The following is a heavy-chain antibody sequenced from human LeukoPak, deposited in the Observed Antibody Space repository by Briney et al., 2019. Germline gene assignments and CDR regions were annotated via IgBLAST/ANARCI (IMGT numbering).Heavy chain of an antibody. V-gene: IGHV3-21*01. D-gene: IGHD3-3*01. CDR1: GFTFSSNS. CDR3: ARGGVDHDAFDI. J-gene: IGHJ3*02. Sequence: GGSLRLSCAASGFTFSSNSMNWVRQAPGKGLEWVSSISSSSSYIYYADSVKGRFTISRDNAKNSLYLQMNSLRAEDTAVYYCARGGVDHDAFDIWGQGTMVTVSS. CDR2: ISSSSSYI.